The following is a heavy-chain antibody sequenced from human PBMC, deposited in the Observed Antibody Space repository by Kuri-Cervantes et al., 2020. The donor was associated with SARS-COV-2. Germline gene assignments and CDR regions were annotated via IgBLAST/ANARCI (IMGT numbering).Heavy chain of an antibody. V-gene: IGHV3-21*01. CDR1: GFLFSASA. Sequence: GESLKISCEVSGFLFSASAMHWVRQAPGKGLEWVSSISSSSSYIYYADSVKGRFTISRDNAKNSLYLEMNSLRAEDTAVYYCAREGHSNYIKYWGQGTLVTVSS. D-gene: IGHD4-11*01. CDR3: AREGHSNYIKY. J-gene: IGHJ4*02. CDR2: ISSSSSYI.